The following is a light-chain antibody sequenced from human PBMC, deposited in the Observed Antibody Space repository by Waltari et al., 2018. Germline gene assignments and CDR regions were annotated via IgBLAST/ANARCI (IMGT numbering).Light chain of an antibody. CDR1: QSVDKY. Sequence: EIVLTQSPATLSLSPGESATLPCRASQSVDKYLAWYQQKPGQAPRLVIYDASNRATGIPARFSGSGSGTDFTLTISSLEPEDFAVYYCQHRGHWPPEATFGPGTKVDI. CDR2: DAS. V-gene: IGKV3-11*01. CDR3: QHRGHWPPEAT. J-gene: IGKJ3*01.